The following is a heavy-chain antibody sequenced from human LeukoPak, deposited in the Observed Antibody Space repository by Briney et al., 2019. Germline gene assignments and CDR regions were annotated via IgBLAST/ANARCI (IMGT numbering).Heavy chain of an antibody. CDR2: FDPEDGET. CDR3: ATSILGIAAAGRGWFDP. D-gene: IGHD6-13*01. V-gene: IGHV1-24*01. Sequence: ASVKVSCKVSGYTLTELSMHWVRQPPGTGLEWMGGFDPEDGETIYAQKFQGKVTMTEDTSTDTAYMELCSLRSEDTAVYYCATSILGIAAAGRGWFDPWGQGTLVTVSS. CDR1: GYTLTELS. J-gene: IGHJ5*02.